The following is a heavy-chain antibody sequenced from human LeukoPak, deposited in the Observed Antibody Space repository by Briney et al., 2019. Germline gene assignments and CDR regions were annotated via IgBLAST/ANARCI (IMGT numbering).Heavy chain of an antibody. J-gene: IGHJ4*02. CDR2: IYYSGST. V-gene: IGHV4-59*08. Sequence: SETLSLTCTVSGGSISSYYWSWIRQPPGKGLEWIGYIYYSGSTYYNPSLKSRVTISVDTSKNQFSLKLSSVTAADTAVYYCARLVKTTVTTPFDYWGQGTLVTVSS. CDR3: ARLVKTTVTTPFDY. D-gene: IGHD4-17*01. CDR1: GGSISSYY.